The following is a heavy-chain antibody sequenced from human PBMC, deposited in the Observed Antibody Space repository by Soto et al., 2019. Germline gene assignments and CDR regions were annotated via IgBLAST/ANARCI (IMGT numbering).Heavy chain of an antibody. J-gene: IGHJ6*02. V-gene: IGHV1-2*02. Sequence: ASVRVSCKASGYTFSGQYMHWVRQAPGQGLEWMGWINPDSGDTKYAQKFQGRVTMTRDTSISTVYMELSRLKSDDTAVYYCARDRGNMVAMFHHYYGMDVWGQGTTVTVSS. CDR2: INPDSGDT. CDR3: ARDRGNMVAMFHHYYGMDV. D-gene: IGHD2-15*01. CDR1: GYTFSGQY.